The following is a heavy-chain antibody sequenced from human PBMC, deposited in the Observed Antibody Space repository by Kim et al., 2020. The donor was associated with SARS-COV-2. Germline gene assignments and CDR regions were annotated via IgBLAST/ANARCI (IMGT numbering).Heavy chain of an antibody. Sequence: DSVKGRFTISRDNSKNTLYLQMNSLRAEDTAVYYCAKDRRRGSYYEDDYWGQGTLVTVSS. J-gene: IGHJ4*02. V-gene: IGHV3-23*01. D-gene: IGHD1-26*01. CDR3: AKDRRRGSYYEDDY.